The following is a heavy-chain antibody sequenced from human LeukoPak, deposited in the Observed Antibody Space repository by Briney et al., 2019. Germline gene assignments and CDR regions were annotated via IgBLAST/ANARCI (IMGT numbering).Heavy chain of an antibody. V-gene: IGHV1-2*02. CDR2: INPNSGGT. D-gene: IGHD2-15*01. CDR1: GYTFTGNY. Sequence: ASAKVSCKASGYTFTGNYMHWVRQAPGQGPEWMGWINPNSGGTDYAQKFQGRVTMTRDTSINTAYMELSSLRSDDTAVYYCSRGRYCSDGNCYHNWFDPWGQGTLVTVSS. J-gene: IGHJ5*02. CDR3: SRGRYCSDGNCYHNWFDP.